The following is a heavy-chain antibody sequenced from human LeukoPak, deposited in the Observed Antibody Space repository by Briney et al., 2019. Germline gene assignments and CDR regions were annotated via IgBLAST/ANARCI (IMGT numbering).Heavy chain of an antibody. CDR1: GYTFTSYG. Sequence: ASVKVSCKASGYTFTSYGISWVRQAPGQGLEWMGWISAYNGNTNYAQKLQGRVTMTTDTSTSTAYMELRSLRSDDTAVYYCARDVYYDILTGDYYYYMDVWGEGTTVTVSS. D-gene: IGHD3-9*01. CDR2: ISAYNGNT. V-gene: IGHV1-18*01. CDR3: ARDVYYDILTGDYYYYMDV. J-gene: IGHJ6*03.